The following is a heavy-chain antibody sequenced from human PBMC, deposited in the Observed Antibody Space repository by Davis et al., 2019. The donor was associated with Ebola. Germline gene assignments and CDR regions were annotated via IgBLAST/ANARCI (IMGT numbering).Heavy chain of an antibody. Sequence: HTGGSLRPSCAGSGLILSRAWMNWVRHAPGKGLVWVSFIKSDGSSTRYADSVKGRFTISRDNAKNTLYLQMNSLRPEDTAVYYCARDIAVAGTIGFDYWGQGTLVTVSS. J-gene: IGHJ4*02. D-gene: IGHD6-19*01. CDR2: IKSDGSST. CDR1: GLILSRAW. CDR3: ARDIAVAGTIGFDY. V-gene: IGHV3-74*01.